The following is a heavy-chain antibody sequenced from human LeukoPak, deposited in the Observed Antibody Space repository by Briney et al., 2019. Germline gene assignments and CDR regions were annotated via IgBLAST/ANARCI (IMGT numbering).Heavy chain of an antibody. V-gene: IGHV4-34*01. CDR2: INRSGST. J-gene: IGHJ4*02. CDR1: GGSFSGYY. CDR3: ARARYDFWSGYSAPYYFDY. Sequence: SETLSLTCAVYGGSFSGYYWSWIRQPPGKGLEWIGEINRSGSTNYNPSLKSRVTISVDTSKNQFSLKLSSVTAADTAVYYCARARYDFWSGYSAPYYFDYWGQGTLVTVSS. D-gene: IGHD3-3*01.